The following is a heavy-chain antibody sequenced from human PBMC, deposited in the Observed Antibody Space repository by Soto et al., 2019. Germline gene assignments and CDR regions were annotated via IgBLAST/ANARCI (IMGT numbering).Heavy chain of an antibody. D-gene: IGHD2-15*01. Sequence: GGSLRLSCEASGFTFSSYGMHWVRQAPDKGLEWVAVIWYDGSNKYYADSVKGRFTISRDNSKNTLYLQMNSLRAEDTAVYYCASEYCSGGRCYYYGMDVWGQGTTVTVS. CDR3: ASEYCSGGRCYYYGMDV. CDR2: IWYDGSNK. V-gene: IGHV3-33*01. CDR1: GFTFSSYG. J-gene: IGHJ6*02.